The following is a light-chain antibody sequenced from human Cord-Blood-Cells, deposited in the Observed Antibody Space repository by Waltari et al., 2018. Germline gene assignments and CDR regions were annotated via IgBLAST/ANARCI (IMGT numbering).Light chain of an antibody. CDR1: QSISRW. CDR2: DGY. CDR3: QQYNSYIFT. Sequence: DIQMTQSPSPLSASLGDRGTITCRARQSISRWLDWYPQKPGKSHKLMIYDGYSLESGVPSRFSGGGSGTEFTLTISSLQPDDFATDYCQQYNSYIFTFGPGTKVDIK. J-gene: IGKJ3*01. V-gene: IGKV1-5*01.